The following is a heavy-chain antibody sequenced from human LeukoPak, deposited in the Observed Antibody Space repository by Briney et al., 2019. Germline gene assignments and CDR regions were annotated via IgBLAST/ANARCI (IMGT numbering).Heavy chain of an antibody. CDR3: VREILYCSGGSCYRGPFDN. J-gene: IGHJ4*02. D-gene: IGHD2-15*01. V-gene: IGHV4-30-4*01. Sequence: PSETLSLTCTVSNDSISSGDYYWNWIRQPPGKGLEWIGYIFHRGGTSYNPSLKSRILFSVDTSQNQFSLKLNSVTAADTAVYYCVREILYCSGGSCYRGPFDNWGQGTLVTVSA. CDR1: NDSISSGDYY. CDR2: IFHRGGT.